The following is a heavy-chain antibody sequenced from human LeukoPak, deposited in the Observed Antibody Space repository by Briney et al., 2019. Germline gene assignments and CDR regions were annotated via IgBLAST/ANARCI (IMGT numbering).Heavy chain of an antibody. Sequence: GGSLRLSCAASGFTFSDYYMSWIRQAPGKGLEWVSYISSSGSTIYYADSVKGRFTISRDNAKNSLYLRMNSLRAEDTAVYYCARERSRYCSSTSCYYPHAFDIWGQGTMVTVSS. CDR3: ARERSRYCSSTSCYYPHAFDI. D-gene: IGHD2-2*01. CDR2: ISSSGSTI. J-gene: IGHJ3*02. V-gene: IGHV3-11*01. CDR1: GFTFSDYY.